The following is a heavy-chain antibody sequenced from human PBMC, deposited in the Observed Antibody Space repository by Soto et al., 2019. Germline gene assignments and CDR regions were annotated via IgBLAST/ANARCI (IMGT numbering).Heavy chain of an antibody. J-gene: IGHJ4*02. CDR2: INPSGGST. CDR1: GYTFTGYY. Sequence: ASVKVSCKASGYTFTGYYMHWVRQAPGQGLEWMGIINPSGGSTSYAQKFQGRVTMTRDTSTSTVYMELSSLRSEDTAVYYCARISQQLRRSESRFDYWGQGTLVTVSS. CDR3: ARISQQLRRSESRFDY. D-gene: IGHD6-13*01. V-gene: IGHV1-46*01.